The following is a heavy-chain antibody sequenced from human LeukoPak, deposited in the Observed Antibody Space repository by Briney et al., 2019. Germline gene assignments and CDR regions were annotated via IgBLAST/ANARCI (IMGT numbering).Heavy chain of an antibody. CDR2: IYYSGSP. CDR1: GGSISSTIYY. CDR3: ARHVGFITMVRGVINNNWFDP. Sequence: SETLSLTCTVSGGSISSTIYYWGWIRQPPGRGLEWIGNIYYSGSPYYNPSLKSRLTISVDTSKNQFSLKLTSVTAADTAVYYCARHVGFITMVRGVINNNWFDPWGQGTLVTVSS. D-gene: IGHD3-10*01. V-gene: IGHV4-39*01. J-gene: IGHJ5*02.